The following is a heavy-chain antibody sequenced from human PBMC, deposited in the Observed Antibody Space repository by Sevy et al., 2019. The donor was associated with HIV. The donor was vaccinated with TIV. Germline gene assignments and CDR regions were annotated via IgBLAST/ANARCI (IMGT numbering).Heavy chain of an antibody. CDR2: ISSSSSYI. CDR3: ARDSFGAYDFWSGYYTGVGYYYGMDV. CDR1: GFTFSSYA. D-gene: IGHD3-3*01. J-gene: IGHJ6*02. Sequence: GGSLRLSCAASGFTFSSYAMSWVRQAPGKGLEWVSSISSSSSYIYYADSVKGRFTISRDNAKNSLYLQMNSLRAEDTAVYYCARDSFGAYDFWSGYYTGVGYYYGMDVWGQGTTVTVSS. V-gene: IGHV3-21*01.